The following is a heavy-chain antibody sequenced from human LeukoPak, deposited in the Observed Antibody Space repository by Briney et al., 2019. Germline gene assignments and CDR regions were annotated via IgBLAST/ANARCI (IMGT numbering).Heavy chain of an antibody. CDR1: GFTFSNYV. V-gene: IGHV3-23*01. J-gene: IGHJ3*01. CDR2: ITGSGGGT. D-gene: IGHD6-13*01. Sequence: PGGSLRLSGAASGFTFSNYVMSWVRQAPGKGLEWVSAITGSGGGTYYADSVKGRFTISRDNSKNTLYLQMNSLRAEDTAIYYCAKGDLSAAAPRAFDFWGQGTMVTVSS. CDR3: AKGDLSAAAPRAFDF.